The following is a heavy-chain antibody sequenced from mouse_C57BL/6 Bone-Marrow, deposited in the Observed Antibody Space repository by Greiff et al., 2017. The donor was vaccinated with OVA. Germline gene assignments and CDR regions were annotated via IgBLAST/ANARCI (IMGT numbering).Heavy chain of an antibody. J-gene: IGHJ4*01. CDR3: AKGRYNYYGSSTDYAMDY. Sequence: QVQLQQSGPGLVQPSQSLSITCTVSGFSLTSYGVHWVRQSPGQGLEWLGVIWRGGSTDYNAAFMSRLSITKDNSKSQVFFKMNSLQADDTAIYYCAKGRYNYYGSSTDYAMDYWGQGTSVTVSS. D-gene: IGHD1-1*01. V-gene: IGHV2-5*01. CDR1: GFSLTSYG. CDR2: IWRGGST.